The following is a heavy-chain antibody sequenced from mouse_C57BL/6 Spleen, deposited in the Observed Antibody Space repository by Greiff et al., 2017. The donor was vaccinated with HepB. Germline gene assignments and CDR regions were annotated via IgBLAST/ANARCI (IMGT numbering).Heavy chain of an antibody. CDR3: ARYFITTVVATSYYFDY. CDR2: IYPGSGST. CDR1: GYTFTSYW. Sequence: QVQLQQPGAELVKPGASVKMSCKASGYTFTSYWITWVKQRPGQGLEWIGDIYPGSGSTNYNEKFKSKATLTVDTSSSTAYMQLSSLTSEDSAVYYCARYFITTVVATSYYFDYWGQGTTLTVSS. V-gene: IGHV1-55*01. J-gene: IGHJ2*01. D-gene: IGHD1-1*01.